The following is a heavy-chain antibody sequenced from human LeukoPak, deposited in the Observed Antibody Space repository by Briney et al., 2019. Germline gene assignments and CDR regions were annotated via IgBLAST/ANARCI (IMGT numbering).Heavy chain of an antibody. CDR2: MNPSGST. D-gene: IGHD3-22*01. Sequence: SETLSLTCAVYGGSFSGYYWTWIRQTPEKGLEWIGEMNPSGSTSYNPSLESRVTISVDTSKNQFSLKLSSVTAADTAVYYCARGRQDVTMIVVVMTAVSYYLDVWGKGTTVTVSS. J-gene: IGHJ6*03. CDR1: GGSFSGYY. V-gene: IGHV4-34*01. CDR3: ARGRQDVTMIVVVMTAVSYYLDV.